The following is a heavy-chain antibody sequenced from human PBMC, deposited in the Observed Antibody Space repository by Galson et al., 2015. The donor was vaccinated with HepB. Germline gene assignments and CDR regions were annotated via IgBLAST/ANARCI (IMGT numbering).Heavy chain of an antibody. Sequence: SLRLSCAASGFTFSSYAMSWVRQAPGKGLEWVSAISGSGGSTYYADSVKGRFTISRDNSKKTLYLQMNSLRAEDTAVYYCAKERRIQLWPSPFDYWGQGTLVTVSS. CDR3: AKERRIQLWPSPFDY. V-gene: IGHV3-23*01. CDR2: ISGSGGST. D-gene: IGHD5-18*01. CDR1: GFTFSSYA. J-gene: IGHJ4*02.